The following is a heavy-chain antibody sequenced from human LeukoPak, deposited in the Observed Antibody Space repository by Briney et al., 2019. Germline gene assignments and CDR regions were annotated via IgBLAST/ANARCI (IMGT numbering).Heavy chain of an antibody. CDR3: ARVGGDY. V-gene: IGHV3-48*03. D-gene: IGHD4-23*01. CDR2: ISRSGSTI. CDR1: GFTFSSYE. J-gene: IGHJ4*02. Sequence: PGGSLRLSCAASGFTFSSYEMNWVRQAPGKGLEWVSYISRSGSTIYYADSVKGRFTMSRDTAKNSLYLQMNSLRAEDTAVYYCARVGGDYWGQGTLVTVSS.